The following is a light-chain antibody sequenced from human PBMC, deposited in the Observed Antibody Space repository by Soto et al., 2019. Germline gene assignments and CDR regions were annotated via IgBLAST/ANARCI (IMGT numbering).Light chain of an antibody. J-gene: IGKJ5*01. CDR2: AAS. V-gene: IGKV1-12*01. CDR3: QQSFSAPIYT. Sequence: IQMTQSPSSVSAAVGDSVTITCRASQGTSSWLVWYQLKPGKAPTLLIFAASSLQSGVPSRFSGSGSGTDFTLTISNLQPEDFATYYCQQSFSAPIYTFGPGTRLEIK. CDR1: QGTSSW.